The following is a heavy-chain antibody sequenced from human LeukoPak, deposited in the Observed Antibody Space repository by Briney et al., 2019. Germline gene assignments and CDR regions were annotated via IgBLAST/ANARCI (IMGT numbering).Heavy chain of an antibody. D-gene: IGHD4-23*01. V-gene: IGHV1-2*04. J-gene: IGHJ4*02. CDR2: INPNSGGT. CDR1: GYTFTDYY. CDR3: ARGIIYGGDSGKTYYFDY. Sequence: ASVKVSCKASGYTFTDYYMHWVRQAPGQGLEWMGWINPNSGGTNYAQKFQGWVTMTRDTSISTAYMELSRLRSDDTAVYYCARGIIYGGDSGKTYYFDYWGQGTLVTVSS.